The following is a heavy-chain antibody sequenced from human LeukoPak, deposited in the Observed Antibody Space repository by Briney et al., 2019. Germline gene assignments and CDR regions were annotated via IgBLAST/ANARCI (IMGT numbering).Heavy chain of an antibody. CDR2: IYYSGST. J-gene: IGHJ6*03. CDR3: ASLDTAYYYYYYMDV. Sequence: SETLSLTCTVSGGSISSYYWSWIRQPPEKGLEWIGYIYYSGSTNYNPSLKSRVTISVDTSKNQFSPKLSSVTAADTAVYYCASLDTAYYYYYYMDVWGKGTTVTVSS. CDR1: GGSISSYY. D-gene: IGHD5-18*01. V-gene: IGHV4-59*12.